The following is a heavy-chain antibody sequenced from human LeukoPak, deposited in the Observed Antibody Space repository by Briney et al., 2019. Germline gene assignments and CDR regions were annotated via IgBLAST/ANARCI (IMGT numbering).Heavy chain of an antibody. J-gene: IGHJ4*02. CDR2: IVVSGGNT. D-gene: IGHD3-22*01. CDR3: AATYYYDSSGYGTLDY. Sequence: SVRVSCKASGFTFTSSAVQWVRQARGQRLEWIGWIVVSGGNTNYAQKFQERVTITRDKSTSTAYMELSSLRSEDTAVYYCAATYYYDSSGYGTLDYWGQGTLVTVSS. V-gene: IGHV1-58*01. CDR1: GFTFTSSA.